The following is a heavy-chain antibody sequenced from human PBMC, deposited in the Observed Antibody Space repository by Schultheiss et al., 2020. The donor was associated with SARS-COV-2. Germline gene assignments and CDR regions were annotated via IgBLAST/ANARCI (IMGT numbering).Heavy chain of an antibody. CDR3: AKGGYCSSTSCFETYGLDV. D-gene: IGHD2-2*01. CDR2: IYSGGNA. CDR1: GLTVSSNY. Sequence: GGSLRLSCAASGLTVSSNYMSWVRQTPGKGLEWVSVIYSGGNAYYAGSVKGRFTISRDNSKNTLYLQMNSLRAEDTAVYYCAKGGYCSSTSCFETYGLDVWGQGTTVTVSS. J-gene: IGHJ6*02. V-gene: IGHV3-53*01.